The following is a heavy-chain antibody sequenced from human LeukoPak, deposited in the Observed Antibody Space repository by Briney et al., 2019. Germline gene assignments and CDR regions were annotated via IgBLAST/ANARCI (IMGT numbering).Heavy chain of an antibody. CDR3: AREPYMIRAFDY. J-gene: IGHJ4*02. CDR1: GGSISSSSYY. Sequence: SETLSPTCTVSGGSISSSSYYWGWIRQPPGRGLEWIGSIYYSGSTYYNPSLKSRVTMSVDTSKNQFSLKLSSVTAADTAVFYCAREPYMIRAFDYWGQGTLVTVSS. D-gene: IGHD3-10*01. V-gene: IGHV4-39*07. CDR2: IYYSGST.